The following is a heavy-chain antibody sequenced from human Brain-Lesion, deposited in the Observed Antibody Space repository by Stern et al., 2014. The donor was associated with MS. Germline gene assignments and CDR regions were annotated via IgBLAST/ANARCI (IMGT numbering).Heavy chain of an antibody. J-gene: IGHJ6*02. CDR3: ARGRVVPGFQYYATDV. CDR2: IFNSGST. D-gene: IGHD2-2*01. Sequence: QLQLQESGPGLVKPSQTLSLSCTVSGGSISSGGYYWSWIRQPAGKGLEWIGRIFNSGSTSYNPSLKGRVTISIDPSKTRFSLRLTSMTAADTAVYYCARGRVVPGFQYYATDVWGQGTTVIVSS. V-gene: IGHV4-61*02. CDR1: GGSISSGGYY.